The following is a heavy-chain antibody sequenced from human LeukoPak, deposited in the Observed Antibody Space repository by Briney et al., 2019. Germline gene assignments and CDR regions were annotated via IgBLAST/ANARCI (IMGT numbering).Heavy chain of an antibody. CDR3: ATQNWNDIFDY. V-gene: IGHV4-59*08. J-gene: IGHJ4*02. CDR2: VYYRGST. D-gene: IGHD1-1*01. Sequence: SETLSLTCTVSGGSISSYYWSWIRQPPGKGLEWIGYVYYRGSTNYNPSLRSRVTIFVDISKNQFSLRLSSVAAADTAVYYCATQNWNDIFDYWGQGTLVTVSS. CDR1: GGSISSYY.